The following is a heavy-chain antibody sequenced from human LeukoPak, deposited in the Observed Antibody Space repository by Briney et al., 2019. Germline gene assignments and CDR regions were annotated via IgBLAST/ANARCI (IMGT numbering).Heavy chain of an antibody. Sequence: PGRSLRLSCAASGFTFSSYAMHWVRQAPGKGLEWVAVISYDGSNKYYADSVKGRFTISRDNSKNTLYLQMNSLRAEDTAVYYCARGKYDILTGYLYPIDHWGQGTLVTVSS. CDR3: ARGKYDILTGYLYPIDH. J-gene: IGHJ4*02. V-gene: IGHV3-30*04. CDR2: ISYDGSNK. D-gene: IGHD3-9*01. CDR1: GFTFSSYA.